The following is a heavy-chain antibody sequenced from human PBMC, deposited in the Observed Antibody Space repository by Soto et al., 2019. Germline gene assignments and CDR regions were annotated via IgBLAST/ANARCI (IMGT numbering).Heavy chain of an antibody. CDR1: GFTFSNYA. V-gene: IGHV3-64*01. J-gene: IGHJ4*02. CDR3: ARRDGYNSDY. D-gene: IGHD5-12*01. CDR2: ISSHGDST. Sequence: GGSLRLSCAASGFTFSNYAMHWVRQAPGKGLEYVSAISSHGDSTYYANSVKGRFTISRDNSKNTLYLQMGSLRTEDMAVYYCARRDGYNSDYWGQETLVTVSS.